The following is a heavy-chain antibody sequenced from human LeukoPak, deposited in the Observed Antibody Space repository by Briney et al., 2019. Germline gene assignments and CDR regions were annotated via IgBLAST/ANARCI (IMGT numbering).Heavy chain of an antibody. CDR1: GGSISSYY. D-gene: IGHD3-10*01. J-gene: IGHJ3*02. Sequence: SETLSLTCTVSGGSISSYYWSWIRQPPGKGLEWIGYIYYSGSTNYNPSLKSRVTISVDTSKNQFSLKLSSVTAADTAVYYCARDSPYYYGSGSYSPHAFDIWGQGTMVTVSS. CDR2: IYYSGST. CDR3: ARDSPYYYGSGSYSPHAFDI. V-gene: IGHV4-59*01.